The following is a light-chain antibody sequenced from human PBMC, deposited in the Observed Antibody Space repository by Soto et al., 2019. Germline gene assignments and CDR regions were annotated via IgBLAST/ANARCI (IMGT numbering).Light chain of an antibody. J-gene: IGKJ4*01. CDR3: QQYDDLSVT. V-gene: IGKV1-33*01. CDR2: DAS. Sequence: DIQMTQSPSSLSASVGDRVSITCQASQDISNFLNWYQQKPGKAPKLLIYDASHLETGVPSRFSGSGSRTDFTFTISSLQAEDIATYYCQQYDDLSVTFGGGTKVEIK. CDR1: QDISNF.